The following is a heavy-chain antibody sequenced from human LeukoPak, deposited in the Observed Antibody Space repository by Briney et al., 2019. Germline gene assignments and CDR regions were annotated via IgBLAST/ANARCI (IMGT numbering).Heavy chain of an antibody. D-gene: IGHD6-19*01. CDR3: ARVGSGWYSGAFDI. CDR1: GGSISSYY. J-gene: IGHJ3*02. Sequence: SETLSLTCTVSGGSISSYYWSWIRQPPGKGLEWIGYIYYSGSTNYNPSLKSRVTISVDTSKNQFSLKLSSVTAADTAVYYCARVGSGWYSGAFDIWGQGTMVTVSS. CDR2: IYYSGST. V-gene: IGHV4-59*01.